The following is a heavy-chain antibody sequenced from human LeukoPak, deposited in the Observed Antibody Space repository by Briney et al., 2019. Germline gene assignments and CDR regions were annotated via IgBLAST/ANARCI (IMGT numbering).Heavy chain of an antibody. CDR2: INPSGGST. CDR3: ATDDYGGNSVNF. V-gene: IGHV1-46*01. D-gene: IGHD4-23*01. Sequence: ASVKVSCKASGYTFTSYYMHWVRQAPGQGLEWMGIINPSGGSTSYAQKFQGRVTMTRDMSTSTVYMELSSLRSEDTAVYYCATDDYGGNSVNFWGQGTLVTVSS. J-gene: IGHJ4*02. CDR1: GYTFTSYY.